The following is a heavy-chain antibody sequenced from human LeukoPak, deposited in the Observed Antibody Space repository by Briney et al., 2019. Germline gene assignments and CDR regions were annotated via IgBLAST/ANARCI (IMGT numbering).Heavy chain of an antibody. CDR3: ARDETSDFWSGYYAPNFDY. CDR1: GGTFSSCA. J-gene: IGHJ4*02. Sequence: SVKVCCKASGGTFSSCAISWVRPAPGQGLGWMGGIIPIFGTANYAQKFQGRVTITADESTRTAYMELSSVRSEDTAVYYCARDETSDFWSGYYAPNFDYWGQGTLVTVSS. V-gene: IGHV1-69*01. D-gene: IGHD3-3*01. CDR2: IIPIFGTA.